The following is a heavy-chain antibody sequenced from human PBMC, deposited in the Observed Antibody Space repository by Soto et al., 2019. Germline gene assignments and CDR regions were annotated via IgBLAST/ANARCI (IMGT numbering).Heavy chain of an antibody. J-gene: IGHJ4*02. V-gene: IGHV4-39*01. Sequence: SETLSLTCTVSGGSISSSSYYWGWIRQPPGKGLEWIGSIYYSGSTYYNPSLKSRVTISVDTSKNQFSLKLSSVTAADTAVYYCASLRGWFPHGPFDYWGKGTRVTVSS. CDR2: IYYSGST. CDR3: ASLRGWFPHGPFDY. D-gene: IGHD2-15*01. CDR1: GGSISSSSYY.